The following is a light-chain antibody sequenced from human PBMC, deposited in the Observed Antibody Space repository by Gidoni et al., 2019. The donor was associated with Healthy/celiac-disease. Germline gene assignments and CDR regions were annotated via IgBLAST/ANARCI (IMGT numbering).Light chain of an antibody. CDR3: QVWDSSSDQGVV. CDR1: NIGSKS. V-gene: IGLV3-21*03. Sequence: SYVLTKPPSVSVPPGKTARITCGGNNIGSKSVHWYPQKSGQAPVLVVYDDSDRPSGIPERFSGSNSGNTATLTISRVEAGDEDDYYCQVWDSSSDQGVVFGGGTKLTVL. J-gene: IGLJ2*01. CDR2: DDS.